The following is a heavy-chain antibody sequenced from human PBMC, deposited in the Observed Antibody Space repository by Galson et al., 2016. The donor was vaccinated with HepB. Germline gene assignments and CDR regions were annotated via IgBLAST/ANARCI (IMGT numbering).Heavy chain of an antibody. CDR2: IHPGDSQI. CDR1: GYSFTSNW. D-gene: IGHD5/OR15-5a*01. V-gene: IGHV5-51*01. J-gene: IGHJ6*02. Sequence: QSGAEVKKPGESLKISCEGSGYSFTSNWVGWVRQTPGKGLEWMGIIHPGDSQIRYSPSFQGQVTMSADKSISTAYLQWSSLKASDTAIYYCVRHGQIGPVSYPGSMDVWGQGTTVTVSS. CDR3: VRHGQIGPVSYPGSMDV.